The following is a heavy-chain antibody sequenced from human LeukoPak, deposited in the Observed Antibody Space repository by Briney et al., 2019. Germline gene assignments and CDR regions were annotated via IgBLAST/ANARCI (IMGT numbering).Heavy chain of an antibody. CDR1: GFTFSTYG. CDR2: VSHDGSRK. V-gene: IGHV3-30*18. Sequence: PGRSLRLSCAASGFTFSTYGINWVRQAPGKGLEWVAVVSHDGSRKYYADSVKGRFTISRDNSKNTLYLQMNSLRAEDTAVYYCAKDGGYCSGGSCWRGLDYWGQGTLVTVSS. D-gene: IGHD2-15*01. J-gene: IGHJ4*02. CDR3: AKDGGYCSGGSCWRGLDY.